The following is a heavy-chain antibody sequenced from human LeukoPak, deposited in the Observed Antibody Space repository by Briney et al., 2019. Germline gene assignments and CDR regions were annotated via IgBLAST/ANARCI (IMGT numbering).Heavy chain of an antibody. CDR1: GGTFSSYA. CDR2: IIPIFGTA. CDR3: ARARYCSSTSCPMGY. J-gene: IGHJ4*02. D-gene: IGHD2-2*01. Sequence: ASVKVSCKASGGTFSSYAISWVRQAPGQGLEWMGGIIPIFGTANYAQKFQGRVTITADESTSTAYMELSSLRSEDTAVYYCARARYCSSTSCPMGYWGQGTLVTVSS. V-gene: IGHV1-69*13.